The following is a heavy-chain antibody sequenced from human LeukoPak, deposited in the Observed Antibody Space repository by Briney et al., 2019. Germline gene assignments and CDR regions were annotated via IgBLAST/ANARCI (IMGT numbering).Heavy chain of an antibody. J-gene: IGHJ4*02. V-gene: IGHV3-49*03. D-gene: IGHD3-3*01. CDR3: TRSYDFWSGYYTAFDY. Sequence: GGSLRLSGTASGFAFGDYAMSWFRQAPGKGLEWVGFIRSKAYGGTTEYAASVKGRFTISRDDSKSIAYLQMNSLKTEDTAVYYCTRSYDFWSGYYTAFDYWGQGTLVTVSS. CDR2: IRSKAYGGTT. CDR1: GFAFGDYA.